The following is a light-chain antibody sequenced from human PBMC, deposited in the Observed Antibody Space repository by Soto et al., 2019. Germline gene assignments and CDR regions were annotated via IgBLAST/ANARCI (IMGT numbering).Light chain of an antibody. CDR1: SSDVGGYNY. CDR3: SSYTNSSTSYV. J-gene: IGLJ1*01. V-gene: IGLV2-14*01. CDR2: DVN. Sequence: QSALTQPAPVSGSPGQSITISCTGTSSDVGGYNYVSWFQQHPGKAPKLIIYDVNNRPSGVSNRFSGSKSGNTASLTISGLQAEDEADYYCSSYTNSSTSYVFGTGTKLTVL.